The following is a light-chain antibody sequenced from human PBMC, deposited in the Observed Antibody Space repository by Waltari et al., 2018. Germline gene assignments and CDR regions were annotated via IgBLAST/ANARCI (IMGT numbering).Light chain of an antibody. CDR2: EVT. CDR3: VSYAGTNIWV. V-gene: IGLV2-8*01. CDR1: NSDIGGYDY. Sequence: APTQPPSVSGSPGQSVTIPCTGINSDIGGYDYVPWFQQHPGKAPKVMIFEVTKRPAGASVRFAGFRCGNTASLTISGLQPEDEADCYGVSYAGTNIWVFGGGTLRTVL. J-gene: IGLJ3*02.